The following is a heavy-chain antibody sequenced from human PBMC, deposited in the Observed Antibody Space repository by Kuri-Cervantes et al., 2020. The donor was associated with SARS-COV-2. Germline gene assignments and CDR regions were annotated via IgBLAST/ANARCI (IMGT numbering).Heavy chain of an antibody. CDR3: AREISGTDTVVVPAAMWKQYNWFDP. V-gene: IGHV1-8*02. D-gene: IGHD2-2*01. CDR1: GGTFSSYA. CDR2: MNPNSGNT. Sequence: ASVKVSCKASGGTFSSYAISWVRQATGQGLEWMGWMNPNSGNTGYAQKFQGRVTMTRNTSISTAYMELSRLRSDDTAVYYCAREISGTDTVVVPAAMWKQYNWFDPWGQGTLVTVSS. J-gene: IGHJ5*02.